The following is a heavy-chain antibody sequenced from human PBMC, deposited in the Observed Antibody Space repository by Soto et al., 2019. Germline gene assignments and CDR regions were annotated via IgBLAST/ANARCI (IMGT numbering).Heavy chain of an antibody. J-gene: IGHJ6*02. V-gene: IGHV3-53*01. D-gene: IGHD5-12*01. CDR3: ASETPGYPTLYYYYGMDV. Sequence: GGSLRLSCAASGFTVSSNYMSWVRQAPGKGLEWVSVIYSGGSTYYADSVKGRFTISRDNSKNTLYLQMNSLRAEDTAVYYCASETPGYPTLYYYYGMDVWGQGTTVTVS. CDR2: IYSGGST. CDR1: GFTVSSNY.